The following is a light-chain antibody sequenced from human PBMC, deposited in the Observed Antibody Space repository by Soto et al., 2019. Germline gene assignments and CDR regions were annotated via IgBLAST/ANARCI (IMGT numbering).Light chain of an antibody. CDR1: SRDVGGYNY. CDR2: EVS. CDR3: SSYAGSNNFVV. J-gene: IGLJ2*01. V-gene: IGLV2-8*01. Sequence: QSALTQPPSASGSPGQSGTISCTGTSRDVGGYNYVSWYQQHPGKAPKLMIYEVSKRPSGVPDRFSGSKSGNTASLTVSGLQAEDEADYYCSSYAGSNNFVVFGGGTKLTVL.